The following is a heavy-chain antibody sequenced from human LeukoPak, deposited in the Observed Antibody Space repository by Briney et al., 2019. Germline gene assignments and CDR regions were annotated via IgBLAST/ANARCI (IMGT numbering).Heavy chain of an antibody. Sequence: ASVKVSCKASGYTFTSYGISWVRQAPGRGLEWMGWISAYNGNTNYAQKLQGRVTMTTDTSTSTAYMELRSLRSDDTAVYYCARDIVVVPAVPYYGMDVWGKETTVTVSS. CDR1: GYTFTSYG. V-gene: IGHV1-18*04. D-gene: IGHD2-2*01. CDR2: ISAYNGNT. J-gene: IGHJ6*04. CDR3: ARDIVVVPAVPYYGMDV.